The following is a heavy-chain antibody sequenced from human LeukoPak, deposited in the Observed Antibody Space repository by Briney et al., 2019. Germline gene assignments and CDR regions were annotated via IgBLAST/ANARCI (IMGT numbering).Heavy chain of an antibody. D-gene: IGHD3-10*01. Sequence: GASVKVSCKASGYSFSAHYMHWVRQAPGQALEWMGWINPNSGTANFAQEFQGRVTMTRDTSTSTAYMELTILSSDDTALYYCARSRDTIGTTFDYWGQGTLVTVSS. J-gene: IGHJ4*02. CDR3: ARSRDTIGTTFDY. CDR2: INPNSGTA. V-gene: IGHV1-2*02. CDR1: GYSFSAHY.